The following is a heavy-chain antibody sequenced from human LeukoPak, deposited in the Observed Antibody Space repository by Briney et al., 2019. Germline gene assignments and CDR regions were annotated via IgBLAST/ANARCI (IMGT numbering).Heavy chain of an antibody. J-gene: IGHJ4*02. V-gene: IGHV4-59*01. CDR2: IYYSGST. CDR3: ARVKGVTYYYDSSGPGFDY. D-gene: IGHD3-22*01. Sequence: PSETLSLTCTVSGGSISSYYWSWIRQPPGKGLEWIGYIYYSGSTNYNPSLKSRVTISVDTSKNQFSLRLSSVTAADTAVYYCARVKGVTYYYDSSGPGFDYWGQGTLVTVSS. CDR1: GGSISSYY.